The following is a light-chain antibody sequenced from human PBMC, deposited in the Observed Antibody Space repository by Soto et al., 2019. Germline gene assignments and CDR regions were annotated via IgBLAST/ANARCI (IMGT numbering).Light chain of an antibody. Sequence: IVMTQSPDPLAVSLGDRSTINCNSSQSVLYSSNNKNYLAWYQQKPGQPPKLLIYWASTRESGVPDRFSGSGSGTDFTLTISSLQAEDVAVYYCQKYYTTPQKFGQGTKVDIK. J-gene: IGKJ1*01. V-gene: IGKV4-1*01. CDR2: WAS. CDR1: QSVLYSSNNKNY. CDR3: QKYYTTPQK.